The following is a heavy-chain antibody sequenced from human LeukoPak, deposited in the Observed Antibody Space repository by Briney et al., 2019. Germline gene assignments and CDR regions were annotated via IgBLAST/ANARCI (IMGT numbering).Heavy chain of an antibody. V-gene: IGHV3-9*01. J-gene: IGHJ4*02. D-gene: IGHD2-2*01. Sequence: GGSLRLSCVASGFTFDDYAVHWVRHAPGKGLEWVSGISWNRNTIAYADSVKGRFTISRDNAKNSLYLQMNSLRVEDTALYYCAYVGSTGCWGQGTLVTVSS. CDR1: GFTFDDYA. CDR2: ISWNRNTI. CDR3: AYVGSTGC.